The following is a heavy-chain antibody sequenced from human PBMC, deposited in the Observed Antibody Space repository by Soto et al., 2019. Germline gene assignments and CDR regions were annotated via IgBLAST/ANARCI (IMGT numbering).Heavy chain of an antibody. V-gene: IGHV1-46*01. Sequence: GASVKVSCKASGYTFTNYYTHWVRQAPGQGLEWMGMINPTGGSTSYAQKFQGRVTMTRDTSTSTVYMELISLRSEDTAVYYCARNDKSGLDYWGQGTLVTVSS. J-gene: IGHJ4*02. CDR3: ARNDKSGLDY. D-gene: IGHD1-1*01. CDR2: INPTGGST. CDR1: GYTFTNYY.